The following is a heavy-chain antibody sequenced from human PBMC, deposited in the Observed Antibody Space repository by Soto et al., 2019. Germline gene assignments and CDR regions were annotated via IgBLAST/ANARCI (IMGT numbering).Heavy chain of an antibody. CDR2: IYYSGST. D-gene: IGHD3-10*01. V-gene: IGHV4-59*12. J-gene: IGHJ5*02. Sequence: SETLSLTCTVSGGSISSYYWSWIRQPPGKGLEWIGYIYYSGSTNYNPSLKSRVTISVDTSKNQFSLKLSSVTAADTAVYFCARDRVRGSRTYAGFDPWG. CDR1: GGSISSYY. CDR3: ARDRVRGSRTYAGFDP.